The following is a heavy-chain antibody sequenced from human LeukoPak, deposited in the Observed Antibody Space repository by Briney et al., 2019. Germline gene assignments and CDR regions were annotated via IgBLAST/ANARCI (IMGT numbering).Heavy chain of an antibody. Sequence: PSGTLSLTCAVSGGSISSSSYYWGWTRQTPGKGLEWIGTIYYSGSTYYNPSLKSRVTISVDTSKNQFSLKVSSVTAADTAVYYCAREVVGATPSPSWFDPWGQGNLVTVSS. CDR2: IYYSGST. D-gene: IGHD1-26*01. CDR1: GGSISSSSYY. V-gene: IGHV4-39*07. CDR3: AREVVGATPSPSWFDP. J-gene: IGHJ5*02.